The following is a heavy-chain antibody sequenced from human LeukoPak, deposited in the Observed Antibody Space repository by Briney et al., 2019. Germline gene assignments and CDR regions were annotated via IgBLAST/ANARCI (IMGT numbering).Heavy chain of an antibody. Sequence: GRSLRLSCAASGFTFSSYGMHWVRQAPGKGLEWVAVISYDGSNKYYADSVKGRFTISRDNSKNTLYLQMNSLRAEDTAVYYCARDLITFGGVIVERDYWGQGTLVTVSS. CDR3: ARDLITFGGVIVERDY. V-gene: IGHV3-30*03. CDR2: ISYDGSNK. CDR1: GFTFSSYG. J-gene: IGHJ4*02. D-gene: IGHD3-16*02.